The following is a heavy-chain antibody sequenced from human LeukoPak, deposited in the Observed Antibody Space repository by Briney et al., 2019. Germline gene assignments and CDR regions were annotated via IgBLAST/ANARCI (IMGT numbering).Heavy chain of an antibody. J-gene: IGHJ4*02. CDR2: IWYDGSNK. Sequence: GRSLRLSCAASGFTFSSYGMHWVRQAPGKGLGWVAVIWYDGSNKYYADSVKGRFTISRDNSKNTLYLQMNSLRAEDTAVYYCATNSVAATLEHWGQGTLVTVSS. CDR1: GFTFSSYG. CDR3: ATNSVAATLEH. V-gene: IGHV3-33*01. D-gene: IGHD2-15*01.